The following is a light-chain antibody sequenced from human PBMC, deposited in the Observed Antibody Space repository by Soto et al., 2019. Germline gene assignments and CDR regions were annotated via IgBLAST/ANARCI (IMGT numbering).Light chain of an antibody. CDR2: DAS. CDR1: QSVASS. CDR3: QQYVNSPLT. Sequence: EIVLMQSPGTLSLSPGERGTLSCRASQSVASSLAWYQQKPGQAPRLLIYDASNRATGIPDRFSGSGSGTDFTLTLSRLEPEDFAVYYCQQYVNSPLTFVGGTKVEIK. J-gene: IGKJ4*01. V-gene: IGKV3-20*01.